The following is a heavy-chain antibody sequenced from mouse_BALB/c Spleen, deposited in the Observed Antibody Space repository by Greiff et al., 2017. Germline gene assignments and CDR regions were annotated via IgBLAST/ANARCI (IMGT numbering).Heavy chain of an antibody. V-gene: IGHV1-87*01. Sequence: QVQLQQSGTELARPGASVKLSCKASGYTFTSYWMQWVKQRPGQGLEWIGAIYPGDGDTRYTQKFKGKAPLTADKSSSTAYMQLSSLASEDSAVYYCARRGLQYFDVWGAGTTVTVSS. CDR1: GYTFTSYW. D-gene: IGHD3-1*01. CDR2: IYPGDGDT. CDR3: ARRGLQYFDV. J-gene: IGHJ1*01.